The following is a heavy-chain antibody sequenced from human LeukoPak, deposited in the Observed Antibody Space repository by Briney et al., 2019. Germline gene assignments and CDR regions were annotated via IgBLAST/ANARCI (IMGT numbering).Heavy chain of an antibody. Sequence: PGGSLRLSCAASGFTFSTHWMHWVRQAPGKGLVWVSRINSDGSSTSYADSVKGRFTTSRDNSKNTLYLQMNSLRAEDTAVYYCARDYAMVRGVITYDYWGQGTLVTVSS. CDR2: INSDGSST. CDR1: GFTFSTHW. V-gene: IGHV3-74*01. J-gene: IGHJ4*02. CDR3: ARDYAMVRGVITYDY. D-gene: IGHD3-10*01.